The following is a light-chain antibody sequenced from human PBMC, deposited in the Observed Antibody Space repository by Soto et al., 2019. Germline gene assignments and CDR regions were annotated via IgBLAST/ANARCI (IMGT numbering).Light chain of an antibody. V-gene: IGLV2-14*01. CDR2: DVR. CDR1: SSDVGANNH. CDR3: CSSAPESTYV. Sequence: QSALTQPASVSGSPGQSITISCTGTSSDVGANNHVSWYQQLPGKAPKLMIYDVRNRPSGISNRFSGSTSGNAASLTISGLQADDEADYFCCSSAPESTYVFGTGTKLTVL. J-gene: IGLJ1*01.